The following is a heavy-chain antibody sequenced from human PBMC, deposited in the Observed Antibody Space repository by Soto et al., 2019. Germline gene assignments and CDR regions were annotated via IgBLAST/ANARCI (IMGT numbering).Heavy chain of an antibody. J-gene: IGHJ6*02. CDR1: GGSFSNYF. Sequence: QVQLQESGPGLVKPSETLSLTCTVSGGSFSNYFWSWIRQPPGQGLEWIGYILHSGSTIYNPSLKSRVTISVDMSKNQFSLRLRSVTAADTAVYYCARSGTGTVSLFYYYGLDVWGQGTTVTVSS. V-gene: IGHV4-59*01. CDR2: ILHSGST. D-gene: IGHD1-7*01. CDR3: ARSGTGTVSLFYYYGLDV.